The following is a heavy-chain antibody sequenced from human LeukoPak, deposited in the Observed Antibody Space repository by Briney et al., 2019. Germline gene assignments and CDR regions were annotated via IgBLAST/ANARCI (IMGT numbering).Heavy chain of an antibody. Sequence: SETLSLTCSVSRGSISNYYWSWIRQPPGKGLEWIGYIYYSGSTNYNPSLKSRVTMSVDTSKNQFSLKLSSVTAADTAVYYCAREIITSPPHIYYYYMDVWGKGTTVTVSS. CDR1: RGSISNYY. CDR2: IYYSGST. D-gene: IGHD3-22*01. V-gene: IGHV4-59*12. CDR3: AREIITSPPHIYYYYMDV. J-gene: IGHJ6*03.